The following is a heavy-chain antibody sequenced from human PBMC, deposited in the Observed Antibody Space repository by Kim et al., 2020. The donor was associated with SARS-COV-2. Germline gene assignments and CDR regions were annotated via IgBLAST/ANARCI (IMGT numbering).Heavy chain of an antibody. Sequence: SETLSLTCTVSGGSISSTGYFWGWIRQPPGKGLEWIGNIYYSGSPNYNPSLKSRVAISVDTSKNHFSLRLTSVTAADTAVYYCARAAQVSVATPGGFDY. D-gene: IGHD6-13*01. CDR3: ARAAQVSVATPGGFDY. CDR1: GGSISSTGYF. J-gene: IGHJ4*01. CDR2: IYYSGSP. V-gene: IGHV4-39*07.